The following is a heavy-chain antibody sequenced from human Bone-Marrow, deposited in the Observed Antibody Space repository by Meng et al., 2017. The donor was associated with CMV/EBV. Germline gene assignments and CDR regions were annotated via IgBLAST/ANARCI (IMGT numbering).Heavy chain of an antibody. CDR3: AKVGDNYYDTGGFYDAADY. J-gene: IGHJ4*02. V-gene: IGHV3-23*01. CDR2: ISASGSST. Sequence: GESLKISCAASGFTFSSYAMTWVRQAPGKGLEWVSAISASGSSTYYADSVKGRFTIYRDRSENTLYLQMNSLRAEDTAVYYCAKVGDNYYDTGGFYDAADYWGQGTLVTVSS. CDR1: GFTFSSYA. D-gene: IGHD3-22*01.